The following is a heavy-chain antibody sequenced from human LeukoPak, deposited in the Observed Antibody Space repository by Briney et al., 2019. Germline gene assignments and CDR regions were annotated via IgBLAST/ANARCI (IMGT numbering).Heavy chain of an antibody. D-gene: IGHD6-19*01. Sequence: GESLRLSCAASGFTFSSYAMSWVRQAPGKGLEWVSAISGSGGSTYYADSVKGRFTISRDNSKNTLYPQMNSLRAEDTAVYYCAKMGLKQWPYNYFDYWGQGTLVTVSS. CDR2: ISGSGGST. CDR1: GFTFSSYA. CDR3: AKMGLKQWPYNYFDY. J-gene: IGHJ4*02. V-gene: IGHV3-23*01.